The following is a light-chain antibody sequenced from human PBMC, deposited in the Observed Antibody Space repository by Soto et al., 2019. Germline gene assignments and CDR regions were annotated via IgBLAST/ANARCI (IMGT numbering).Light chain of an antibody. CDR3: SSYTSSSTRDV. CDR1: SSDVGGYNY. J-gene: IGLJ1*01. V-gene: IGLV2-14*01. CDR2: EVS. Sequence: QSALTQPSSLSGSPGQSITISCTGTSSDVGGYNYFSWYQQHTGKAPKLMIYEVSNRPSGVSNRFSGSKSGNTASLIISGLQAEDEADYYCSSYTSSSTRDVFGTWTTVTV.